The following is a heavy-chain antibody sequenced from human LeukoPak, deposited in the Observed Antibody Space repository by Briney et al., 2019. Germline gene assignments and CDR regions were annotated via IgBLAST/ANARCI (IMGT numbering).Heavy chain of an antibody. Sequence: GGPLRLSCAASGFTFSSYSMNWVRQAPGKGLEWVSSISSSSSYIYYADSVKGRFTISRDNSKNTLYLQMNSLRAEDTAVYYCAKGRGNWNPPRDFDYWGQGTLVTVSS. J-gene: IGHJ4*02. CDR1: GFTFSSYS. CDR2: ISSSSSYI. D-gene: IGHD1-20*01. V-gene: IGHV3-21*04. CDR3: AKGRGNWNPPRDFDY.